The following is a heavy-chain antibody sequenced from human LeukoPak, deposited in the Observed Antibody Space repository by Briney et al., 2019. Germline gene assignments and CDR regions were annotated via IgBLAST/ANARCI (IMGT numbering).Heavy chain of an antibody. CDR2: TYYRSEWFH. D-gene: IGHD1-1*01. CDR3: VGGGTSVAGMDV. Sequence: SQTLSLTCVISGDSVSSNGAAWDWVRQSPSRGLEWLGRTYYRSEWFHDYAVSVKSRMIINPDTSKTQFSLQLDSVTPEDTAIYYCVGGGTSVAGMDVWGQGTTVTVSS. J-gene: IGHJ6*02. CDR1: GDSVSSNGAA. V-gene: IGHV6-1*01.